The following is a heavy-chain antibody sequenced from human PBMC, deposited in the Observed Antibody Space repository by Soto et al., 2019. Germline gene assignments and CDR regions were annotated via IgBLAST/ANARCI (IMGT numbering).Heavy chain of an antibody. J-gene: IGHJ5*02. V-gene: IGHV3-23*01. CDR1: GFTFSSYA. D-gene: IGHD3-16*01. Sequence: EVQLLESGGGLVQPGGSLRLSCAASGFTFSSYAMSWVRQAPGKGLEWVSAISGSGGSTYYADSVKGRFTISRDNSKNTLYRQMNSLRAEDTAVYYCAKDLYASLARGWFDPWGQGTLVTVSS. CDR2: ISGSGGST. CDR3: AKDLYASLARGWFDP.